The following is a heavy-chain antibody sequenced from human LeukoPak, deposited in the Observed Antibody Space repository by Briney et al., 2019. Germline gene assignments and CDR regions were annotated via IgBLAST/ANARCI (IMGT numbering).Heavy chain of an antibody. CDR2: ISHDGSVT. CDR1: GFIFGSYV. D-gene: IGHD2-15*01. J-gene: IGHJ6*03. CDR3: AKNGDRGAYCSGGSCYPYYYYYMDV. Sequence: GGSLRLSCAASGFIFGSYVMHWVRQPPGKGLEWVSRISHDGSVTNYADSVKGRFTVSRDNSKNTLSLQMNSLRAEDTAIYYCAKNGDRGAYCSGGSCYPYYYYYMDVWGKGTTVTISS. V-gene: IGHV3-74*01.